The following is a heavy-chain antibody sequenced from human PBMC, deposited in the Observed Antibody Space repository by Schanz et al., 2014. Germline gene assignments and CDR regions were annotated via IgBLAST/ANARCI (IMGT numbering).Heavy chain of an antibody. V-gene: IGHV3-48*04. CDR1: GFTFSSYG. J-gene: IGHJ4*02. D-gene: IGHD2-2*01. CDR2: ISSSGNII. Sequence: EVQLVESGGGLVQPGGSLRLSCAASGFTFSSYGMHWVRQTPGKGLEWLSYISSSGNIIHYADSVKGRFTISRDNAKNSLYLQMTGLRAEDTAVYYCAAHETLSTTACYPSWGQGTLVAVSS. CDR3: AAHETLSTTACYPS.